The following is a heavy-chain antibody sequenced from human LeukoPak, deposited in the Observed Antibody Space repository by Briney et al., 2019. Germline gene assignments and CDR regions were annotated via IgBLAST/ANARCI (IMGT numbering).Heavy chain of an antibody. J-gene: IGHJ3*02. Sequence: GGSLRLSCAASGFTVSSNYMSWVRQAPGKGLEWVSIIYSGGSTDYAESVKGRFTISRDNPKNTVYLQMNSLRAEDTAVYYCARGRRGRIGSGWPGAFDIWGQGTMVTVSS. CDR2: IYSGGST. D-gene: IGHD6-19*01. V-gene: IGHV3-66*01. CDR1: GFTVSSNY. CDR3: ARGRRGRIGSGWPGAFDI.